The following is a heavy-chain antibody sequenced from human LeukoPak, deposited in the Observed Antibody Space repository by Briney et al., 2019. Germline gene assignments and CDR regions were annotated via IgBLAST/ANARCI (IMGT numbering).Heavy chain of an antibody. CDR2: INAGNGNT. Sequence: ASVKVSCKASGYTFTSYAMHWVRQAPGQRLEWMGWINAGNGNTKYSQKFQGRVTITRDTSAGTAYMELSSLRSEDTAVYYCARESVDSYGFDYFDYWGQGTLVTVSS. V-gene: IGHV1-3*01. J-gene: IGHJ4*02. CDR3: ARESVDSYGFDYFDY. CDR1: GYTFTSYA. D-gene: IGHD5-18*01.